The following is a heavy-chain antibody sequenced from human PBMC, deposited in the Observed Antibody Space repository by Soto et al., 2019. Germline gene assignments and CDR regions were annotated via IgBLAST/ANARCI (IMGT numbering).Heavy chain of an antibody. V-gene: IGHV3-23*01. D-gene: IGHD3-16*01. CDR3: ARTVLGSPIRRDYWYFDL. CDR1: GYTVINHA. J-gene: IGHJ2*01. Sequence: EVQLLESGGGLVQPGGYLRLSCVGSGYTVINHAMNWVRQAPGKGLEWVSGISGGGDRTFDADSVKGRFTISRDNSQKMVNVQMRSLRADDTAVYYCARTVLGSPIRRDYWYFDLWGRGTLVTVSS. CDR2: ISGGGDRT.